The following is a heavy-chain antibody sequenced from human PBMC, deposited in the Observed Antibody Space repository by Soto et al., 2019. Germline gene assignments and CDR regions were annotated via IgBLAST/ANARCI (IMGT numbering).Heavy chain of an antibody. J-gene: IGHJ6*02. V-gene: IGHV1-3*01. Sequence: ASVKVSCKASGYTFTSYAMHWVRQAPGQRLEWMGWINAGNGNTKYSQKFQGRVTITRDTSASTAYMELSSLRSEDTAVYYCATHRVGGNRDDYYYYGMDVWGQGTTVTVSS. D-gene: IGHD3-16*01. CDR2: INAGNGNT. CDR1: GYTFTSYA. CDR3: ATHRVGGNRDDYYYYGMDV.